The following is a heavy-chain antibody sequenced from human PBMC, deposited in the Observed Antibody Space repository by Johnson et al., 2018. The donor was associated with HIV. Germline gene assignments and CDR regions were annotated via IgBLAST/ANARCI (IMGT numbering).Heavy chain of an antibody. J-gene: IGHJ3*02. D-gene: IGHD6-13*01. CDR3: ARDRGQYTDSSRGDI. CDR2: INSACSST. Sequence: VQLVESGGGLVQPGGSLRLSCAASGFTFSSYWMHWVRQAPGKGLVWVSRINSACSSTSYAASVKGRFTISRDTAKNTLYLQMNSLRAEDTAVYYCARDRGQYTDSSRGDIWGQGTMVTVSS. V-gene: IGHV3-74*01. CDR1: GFTFSSYW.